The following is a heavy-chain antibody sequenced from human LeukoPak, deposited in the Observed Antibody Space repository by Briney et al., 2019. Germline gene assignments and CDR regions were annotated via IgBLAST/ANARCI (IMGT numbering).Heavy chain of an antibody. CDR3: ARVGYYDSSGQGAFDI. D-gene: IGHD3-22*01. CDR1: GFTFRSYS. V-gene: IGHV3-21*01. Sequence: GGSLRLSCVASGFTFRSYSMNWVRQAPGKGLEWVSSISSSSSYIYYADSVKGRFTISRDNAKNSLYLQMNSLRAEDTAVYYCARVGYYDSSGQGAFDIWGQGTMVTVSS. CDR2: ISSSSSYI. J-gene: IGHJ3*02.